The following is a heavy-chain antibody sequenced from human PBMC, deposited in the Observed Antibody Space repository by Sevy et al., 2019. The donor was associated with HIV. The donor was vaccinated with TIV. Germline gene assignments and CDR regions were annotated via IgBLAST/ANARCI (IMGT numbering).Heavy chain of an antibody. D-gene: IGHD3-10*01. CDR3: ARSTVWFGELT. CDR2: IYYSGNT. Sequence: SETLSLTCTVSRGSISHADSYWNWIRQPPGKGLEWIGYIYYSGNTYYNPSLWSRFSISVDTSKNQFSLQLTSVTAADTAVYFCARSTVWFGELTWGQGTPVTVSS. V-gene: IGHV4-30-4*01. J-gene: IGHJ5*02. CDR1: RGSISHADSY.